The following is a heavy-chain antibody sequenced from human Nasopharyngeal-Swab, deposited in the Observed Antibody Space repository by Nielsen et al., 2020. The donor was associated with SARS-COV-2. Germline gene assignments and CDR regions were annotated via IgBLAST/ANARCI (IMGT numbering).Heavy chain of an antibody. D-gene: IGHD3-16*02. Sequence: SETLSLTCTVSGDSISSDNYFWSWLRQRPGTGLEWIGYIHYTGKTYYNPSLERRLTISLDTSRNQFFLMLRSVTAADTAVYYCAREVINQAVSDALDFWGQGTMVTVSS. V-gene: IGHV4-31*03. CDR2: IHYTGKT. CDR1: GDSISSDNYF. J-gene: IGHJ3*01. CDR3: AREVINQAVSDALDF.